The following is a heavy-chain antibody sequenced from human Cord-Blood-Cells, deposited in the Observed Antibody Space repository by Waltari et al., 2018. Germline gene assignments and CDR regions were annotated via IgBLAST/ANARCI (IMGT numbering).Heavy chain of an antibody. Sequence: QVQLVQSGAEVKKPGASVKVSCKASGYTFSSYCISWVRQAPGQGLEWMGWMRSYHENTSQAQKLQGRVTITTDTATSTAYMELRSLRSDDTAVYYCARGKDESSGWFDPWGQGTLVTGSP. D-gene: IGHD3-22*01. CDR1: GYTFSSYC. J-gene: IGHJ5*02. CDR3: ARGKDESSGWFDP. V-gene: IGHV1-18*01. CDR2: MRSYHENT.